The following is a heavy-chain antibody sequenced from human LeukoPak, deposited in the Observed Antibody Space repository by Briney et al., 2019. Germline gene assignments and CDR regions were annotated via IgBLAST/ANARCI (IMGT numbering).Heavy chain of an antibody. CDR1: GFTVSSNY. CDR3: AKDLWFGEPTDGMDV. V-gene: IGHV3-53*01. Sequence: PGGSLRLSCAASGFTVSSNYMSWVRQAPGKGLEWVSVIYSGGSTYYADSVKGRFTISRDNSKNTLYLQMNSLRAEDTAVYYCAKDLWFGEPTDGMDVWGKGTTVTVSS. CDR2: IYSGGST. D-gene: IGHD3-10*01. J-gene: IGHJ6*04.